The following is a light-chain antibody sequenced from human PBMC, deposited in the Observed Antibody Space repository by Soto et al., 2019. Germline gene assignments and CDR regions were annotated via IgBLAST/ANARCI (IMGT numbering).Light chain of an antibody. J-gene: IGKJ5*01. CDR2: AAS. Sequence: DIQMTQSPVSLSASVGDRVTIACRASETISTFLNWYQQKPGKAPKVLIFAASSLQSGVPSRFSGSGSGADFTLTISSLQPEDVATYYCQQNYITPITFGQGTRLEIK. V-gene: IGKV1-39*01. CDR1: ETISTF. CDR3: QQNYITPIT.